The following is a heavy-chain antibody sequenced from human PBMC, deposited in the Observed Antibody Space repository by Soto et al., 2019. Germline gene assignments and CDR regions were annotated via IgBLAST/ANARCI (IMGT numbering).Heavy chain of an antibody. Sequence: EVQLVESGGGLVKPGESLRLSCAASDFTFNNAWMNWVRQTPGKGLEWVGRIKSKTYGGTTDYAEPVKGRFTISKDDSKNTLYLQMDSLKTEDTGVYYCTTDGPAVPGSPPFDYWGQGTLVTVSS. CDR1: DFTFNNAW. D-gene: IGHD6-19*01. V-gene: IGHV3-15*07. CDR2: IKSKTYGGTT. J-gene: IGHJ4*02. CDR3: TTDGPAVPGSPPFDY.